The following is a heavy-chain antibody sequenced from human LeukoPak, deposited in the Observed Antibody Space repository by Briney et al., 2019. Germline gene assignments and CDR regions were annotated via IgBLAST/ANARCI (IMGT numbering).Heavy chain of an antibody. J-gene: IGHJ4*02. CDR1: GFTFDDYA. CDR2: ISWNSGSI. Sequence: PGGSLRLSCAASGFTFDDYAMHWVRQAPGKGLEWVSGISWNSGSIGYADSVKGRFTISRDNAKNSLYLQMNSLRAEDTALYYCAKDIAPRGIGYFDYWGQGTLVTVSS. CDR3: AKDIAPRGIGYFDY. D-gene: IGHD3-16*01. V-gene: IGHV3-9*01.